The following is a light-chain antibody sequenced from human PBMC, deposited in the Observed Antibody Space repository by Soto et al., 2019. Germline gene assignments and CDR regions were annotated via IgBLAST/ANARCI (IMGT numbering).Light chain of an antibody. CDR1: QTISTH. J-gene: IGKJ1*01. CDR3: QQSYAIPRT. Sequence: DILMTQTPSSLSASVGDRVTITCRASQTISTHLNWYQQKPGKAPNVLIYAASTLPTGVPSRFSGSGSGTNFTLTITTLHPEDFATYYCQQSYAIPRTFGQGTNVDI. CDR2: AAS. V-gene: IGKV1-39*01.